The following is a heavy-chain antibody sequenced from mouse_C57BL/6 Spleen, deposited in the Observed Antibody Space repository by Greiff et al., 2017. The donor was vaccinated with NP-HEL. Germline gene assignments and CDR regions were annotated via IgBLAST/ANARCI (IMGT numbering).Heavy chain of an antibody. D-gene: IGHD2-3*01. CDR2: IDPEDGET. V-gene: IGHV14-2*01. J-gene: IGHJ3*01. CDR3: AGRRVGYYAFAD. CDR1: GFNIKDYY. Sequence: EVQLQQSGAELVKPGASVKLSCTASGFNIKDYYMHWVKQRTEQGLEWIGRIDPEDGETKYAPNFQGKATITADTSSNTAYLQLSSLTSEDTAVYYCAGRRVGYYAFADGGQGTLVTVSA.